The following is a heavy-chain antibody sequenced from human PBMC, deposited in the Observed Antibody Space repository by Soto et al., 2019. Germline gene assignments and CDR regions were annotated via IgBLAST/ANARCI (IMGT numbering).Heavy chain of an antibody. CDR3: AGEATAMARRVDY. CDR1: GFTFSDYY. Sequence: GGSLRLSCAASGFTFSDYYMSWIRQAPGKGLEWVSYISSSSSYTNYADSVKGRFTISRDNAKNSLYLQMNSLRAEDTAVYYCAGEATAMARRVDYWGQGTLVTVSS. D-gene: IGHD5-18*01. J-gene: IGHJ4*02. V-gene: IGHV3-11*06. CDR2: ISSSSSYT.